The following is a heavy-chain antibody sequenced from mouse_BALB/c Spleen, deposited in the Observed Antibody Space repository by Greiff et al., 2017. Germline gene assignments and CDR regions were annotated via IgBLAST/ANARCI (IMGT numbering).Heavy chain of an antibody. CDR2: ISDGGSYT. Sequence: EVKLMESGGGLVKPGGSLKLSCAASGFTFSDYYMYWVRQTPEKRLEWVATISDGGSYTYYPDSVKGRFTISRDNAKNNLYLQMSSLKSEDTAMYYCARDRVRRDYYAMDYWGQGTSVTVSS. CDR3: ARDRVRRDYYAMDY. V-gene: IGHV5-4*02. D-gene: IGHD2-14*01. J-gene: IGHJ4*01. CDR1: GFTFSDYY.